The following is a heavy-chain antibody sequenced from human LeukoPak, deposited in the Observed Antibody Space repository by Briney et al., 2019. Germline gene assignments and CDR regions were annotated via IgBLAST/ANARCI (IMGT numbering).Heavy chain of an antibody. J-gene: IGHJ3*02. V-gene: IGHV1-2*02. CDR3: ARDPPRHRVFGVAYRDAFDI. CDR2: INPNSGGT. CDR1: GYTFTGYY. D-gene: IGHD3-3*01. Sequence: GASVKVSCKASGYTFTGYYMHWVRQAPGQGLEWMGWINPNSGGTNYAQKFQGRVTMTRDTSISTAYMELSRLRSDDTAVYHCARDPPRHRVFGVAYRDAFDIWGQGTMVTVSS.